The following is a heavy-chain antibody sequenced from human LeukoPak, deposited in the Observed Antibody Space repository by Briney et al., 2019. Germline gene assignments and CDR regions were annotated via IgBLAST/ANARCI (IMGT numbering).Heavy chain of an antibody. V-gene: IGHV4-38-2*01. CDR2: IYHSGST. CDR1: GYSISSGYY. CDR3: ARGVTGSGLVRGVIMVDY. D-gene: IGHD3-10*01. Sequence: SETLSLTCAVSGYSISSGYYWGWIRRPPGKGLEWIGSIYHSGSTYYNPSLKSRVTISVDTSKNQFSLKLSSVTAADTAVYYCARGVTGSGLVRGVIMVDYWGQGTLVTVSS. J-gene: IGHJ4*02.